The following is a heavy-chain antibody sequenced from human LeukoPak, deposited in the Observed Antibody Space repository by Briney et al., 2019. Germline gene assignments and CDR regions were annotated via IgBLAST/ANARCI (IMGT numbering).Heavy chain of an antibody. V-gene: IGHV4-59*01. D-gene: IGHD3-16*01. CDR1: GGSISNKY. CDR2: IYYSGST. J-gene: IGHJ6*03. Sequence: SETLSLTCTVSGGSISNKYWSWIRQPPGKGLEWIGYIYYSGSTNYNPSLKSRVTISLDTSKNQFSLKLSSVTAADTAVYYCARDGAHKNHYYSYYYMDVWGKGTTVTVSS. CDR3: ARDGAHKNHYYSYYYMDV.